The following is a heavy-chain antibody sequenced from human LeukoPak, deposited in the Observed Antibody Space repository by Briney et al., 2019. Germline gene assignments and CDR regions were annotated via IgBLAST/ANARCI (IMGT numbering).Heavy chain of an antibody. CDR1: GFTFSTYD. D-gene: IGHD3-9*01. CDR3: TRESNDFLTGYYDY. Sequence: PGGSLRLSCAASGFTFSTYDFHWVRQVTGKGLEWVSAIGTVGDTHYPGSVKGRFTISRENAENSVYLQMDSLRAEDTAVYYCTRESNDFLTGYYDYWGQGILVTVSS. V-gene: IGHV3-13*01. J-gene: IGHJ4*02. CDR2: IGTVGDT.